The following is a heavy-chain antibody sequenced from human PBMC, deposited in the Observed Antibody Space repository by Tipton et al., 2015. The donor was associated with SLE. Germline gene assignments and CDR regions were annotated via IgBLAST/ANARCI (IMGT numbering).Heavy chain of an antibody. D-gene: IGHD6-6*01. J-gene: IGHJ4*02. CDR2: IYSGGSS. Sequence: TLSLTCTVSGGSISSGGYYWNWIRQSAGQGLEWIGLIYSGGSSDYNPSLKSRVTVSVDTPKNQFFLQLTSVIATDTAVYFCARGTIASRPGYFDNWGQGTLVTVSS. CDR1: GGSISSGGYY. V-gene: IGHV4-61*02. CDR3: ARGTIASRPGYFDN.